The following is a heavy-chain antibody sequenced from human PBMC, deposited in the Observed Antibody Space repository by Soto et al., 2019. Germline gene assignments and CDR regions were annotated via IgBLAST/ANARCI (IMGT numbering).Heavy chain of an antibody. CDR1: GVSVSSGNYH. Sequence: SETLSFTSTGSGVSVSSGNYHWPSIRQPPGKVLECIGDIYYSGSTNYNHSLKSRVTISVTTFKNQFSLKLSSVTAADTAVYYCARDNMRARDGMDVWGQGTTVTVSS. J-gene: IGHJ6*02. CDR3: ARDNMRARDGMDV. V-gene: IGHV4-61*01. CDR2: IYYSGST. D-gene: IGHD3-16*01.